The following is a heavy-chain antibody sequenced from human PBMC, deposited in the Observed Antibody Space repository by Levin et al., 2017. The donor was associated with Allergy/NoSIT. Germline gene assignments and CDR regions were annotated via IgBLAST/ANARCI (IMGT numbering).Heavy chain of an antibody. J-gene: IGHJ4*02. CDR1: GFTFSSYG. V-gene: IGHV3-23*01. Sequence: PGESLKISCAASGFTFSSYGMAWVRQAPGKGLEWVSGISGSGGSTYYADSVKGRFTISRDNSKNTLFLQMDRLRAEDTAVYYCARDRVVVVPAAKDRFDSWGQGTLVTVSS. D-gene: IGHD2-2*01. CDR2: ISGSGGST. CDR3: ARDRVVVVPAAKDRFDS.